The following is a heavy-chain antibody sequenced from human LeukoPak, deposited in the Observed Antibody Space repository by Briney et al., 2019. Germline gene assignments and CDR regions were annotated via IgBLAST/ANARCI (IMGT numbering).Heavy chain of an antibody. J-gene: IGHJ6*02. D-gene: IGHD3-3*01. CDR2: IIPIFGTA. Sequence: SVKVSCKASGGTFSSYATSWVRQAPGQGLEWMGGIIPIFGTANYAQKFQGRVTITADESTSTAYMELSSLRSEDTAVYYCASSDFWSGYHSYSPHYYYCGMDVWGQGTTVTVSS. CDR3: ASSDFWSGYHSYSPHYYYCGMDV. CDR1: GGTFSSYA. V-gene: IGHV1-69*13.